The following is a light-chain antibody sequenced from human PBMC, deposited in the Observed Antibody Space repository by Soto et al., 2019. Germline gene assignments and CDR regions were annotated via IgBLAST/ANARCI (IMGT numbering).Light chain of an antibody. V-gene: IGLV1-44*01. Sequence: QSVLTQPPSESGTPGQRVTISCSGSSSNIGGNTVNWYQQLPGTAPKLLIYSNNQRPSGVPDRFSGSKSGTSASLAISGLQSEDGTDYYCAAWDDSLNGLYVFGTGIQLTVL. CDR3: AAWDDSLNGLYV. CDR2: SNN. CDR1: SSNIGGNT. J-gene: IGLJ1*01.